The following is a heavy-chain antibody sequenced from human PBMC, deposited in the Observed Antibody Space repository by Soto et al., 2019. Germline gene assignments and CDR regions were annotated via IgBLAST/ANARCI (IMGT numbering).Heavy chain of an antibody. CDR2: ISAYNGNT. J-gene: IGHJ4*02. CDR1: GYTFTSYG. CDR3: ARTVTTPRGGYYFDY. D-gene: IGHD4-17*01. V-gene: IGHV1-18*01. Sequence: QVKLVQSGAEVKKPGASVKVSCKASGYTFTSYGIRWVRQAPGQGLEWMGWISAYNGNTNYSQKRQGRVTMTTDTSTITAYMQLRSLRSDDTAVYYCARTVTTPRGGYYFDYWGQVTLVTVSS.